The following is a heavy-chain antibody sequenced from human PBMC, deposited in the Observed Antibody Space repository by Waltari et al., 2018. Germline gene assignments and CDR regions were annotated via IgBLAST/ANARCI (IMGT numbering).Heavy chain of an antibody. J-gene: IGHJ4*02. CDR1: GGSFSGYY. CDR2: INHSGST. D-gene: IGHD3-3*01. CDR3: ARGGVRITIFGVAYKGDYFDY. Sequence: QVQLQQWGAGLLEPSETLSLTCAVYGGSFSGYYWSWIRQPPGQGLGWIGEINHSGSTNYNPSLKSRVTISVDTSKNQFSLKLSSVTAADTAVYYCARGGVRITIFGVAYKGDYFDYWGQGTLVTVSS. V-gene: IGHV4-34*01.